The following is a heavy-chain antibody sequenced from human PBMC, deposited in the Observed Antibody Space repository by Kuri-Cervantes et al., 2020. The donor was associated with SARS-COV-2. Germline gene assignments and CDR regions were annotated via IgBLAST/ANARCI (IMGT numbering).Heavy chain of an antibody. V-gene: IGHV3-21*01. CDR1: GFTFSSYA. CDR3: ARTLLTTVVNGEDY. Sequence: GESLKISCAASGFTFSSYAMSWVRQAPGKGLEWVSSISSSSSYIYYADSVKGRFTISRDNAKNSLYLQMNSLRAEDTAVYYCARTLLTTVVNGEDYWGQGTLVTVSS. CDR2: ISSSSSYI. D-gene: IGHD4-23*01. J-gene: IGHJ4*02.